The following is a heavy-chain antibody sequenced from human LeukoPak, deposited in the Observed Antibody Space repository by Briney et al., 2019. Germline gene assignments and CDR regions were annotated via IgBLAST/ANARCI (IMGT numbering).Heavy chain of an antibody. Sequence: PGGSLRLSCAASGFTFTDFYMSWIRQAPGKGLEWVSYITNSGTTIYYADSVKGRFTISRDNAMNSLYLQMNSLRAEDTAVYYCARDGHYDILTGYFQDWGQGTLVTVSS. CDR1: GFTFTDFY. CDR2: ITNSGTTI. V-gene: IGHV3-11*01. J-gene: IGHJ1*01. D-gene: IGHD3-9*01. CDR3: ARDGHYDILTGYFQD.